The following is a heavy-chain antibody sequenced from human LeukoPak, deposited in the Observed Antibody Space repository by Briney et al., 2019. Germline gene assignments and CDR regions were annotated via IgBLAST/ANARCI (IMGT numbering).Heavy chain of an antibody. CDR1: GYTFPSYF. CDR3: ARGHMQWLVRGNWFDP. D-gene: IGHD6-19*01. CDR2: IIPIFGTA. Sequence: SVKVSCKASGYTFPSYFMHWVRQAPGQGLEWMGGIIPIFGTANYAQKFQGRVTITADESTSTAYMELSSLRSEDTAVYYCARGHMQWLVRGNWFDPWGQGTLVTVSS. V-gene: IGHV1-69*13. J-gene: IGHJ5*02.